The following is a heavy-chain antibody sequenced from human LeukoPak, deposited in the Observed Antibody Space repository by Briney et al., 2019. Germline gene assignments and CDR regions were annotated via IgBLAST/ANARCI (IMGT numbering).Heavy chain of an antibody. CDR3: ARVNDYDSGSLYRPIDY. Sequence: GGSLRLSCAASGFTFNNYWMSWFRQAPGKGLEWVANIKQDESEKNYVDSVKGRFTISRDNVKNSLYLQMNSLRAEDTAVYSCARVNDYDSGSLYRPIDYWGQGTLVTVSS. V-gene: IGHV3-7*01. CDR1: GFTFNNYW. D-gene: IGHD3-10*01. CDR2: IKQDESEK. J-gene: IGHJ4*02.